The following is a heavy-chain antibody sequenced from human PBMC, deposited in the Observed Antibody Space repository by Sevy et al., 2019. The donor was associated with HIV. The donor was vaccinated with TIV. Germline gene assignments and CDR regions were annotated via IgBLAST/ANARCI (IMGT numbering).Heavy chain of an antibody. CDR3: STDPIILLLVTDGMDV. Sequence: GGSLRLSCAASGFTLTYAWMSWVRQAPGKGREGVGRIKSRADGGTIDYAAPVKGRFTISRDDSKNTLYLQMNSLKTEDTAVYYCSTDPIILLLVTDGMDVWGQGTTVTVSS. D-gene: IGHD2-8*01. CDR1: GFTLTYAW. J-gene: IGHJ6*02. V-gene: IGHV3-15*01. CDR2: IKSRADGGTI.